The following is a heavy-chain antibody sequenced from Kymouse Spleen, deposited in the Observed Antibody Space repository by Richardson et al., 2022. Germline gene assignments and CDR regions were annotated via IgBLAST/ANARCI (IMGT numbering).Heavy chain of an antibody. J-gene: IGHJ4*02. D-gene: IGHD1-7*01. Sequence: EVQLVESGGGLVQPGGSLRLSCAASGFTFSSYDMHWVRQATGKGLEWVSAIGTAGDTYYPGSVKGRFTISRENAKNSLYLQMNSLRAGDTAVYYCARGPGITGTFFFDYWGQGTLVTVSS. V-gene: IGHV3-13*01. CDR3: ARGPGITGTFFFDY. CDR2: IGTAGDT. CDR1: GFTFSSYD.